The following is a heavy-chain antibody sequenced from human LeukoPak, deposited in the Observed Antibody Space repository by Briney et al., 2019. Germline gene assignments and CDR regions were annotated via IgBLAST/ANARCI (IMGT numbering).Heavy chain of an antibody. CDR2: ISYDGSNK. J-gene: IGHJ6*02. CDR1: GFTFSSYG. D-gene: IGHD6-19*01. CDR3: ATPLGPTPAGILGYYYYGMDV. V-gene: IGHV3-30*03. Sequence: PGGSLRLSCAASGFTFSSYGMHWVRQAPGKGLEWVAVISYDGSNKFYADSVKGRFTISRDNSKNTLYLQMNSLRAEDTAVYYCATPLGPTPAGILGYYYYGMDVWGQGTTVTVSS.